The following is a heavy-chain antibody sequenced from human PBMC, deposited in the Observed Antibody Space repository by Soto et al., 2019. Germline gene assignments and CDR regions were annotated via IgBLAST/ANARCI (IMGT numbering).Heavy chain of an antibody. Sequence: ASVKVSCKASGYTFTSYGISWVRQAPGQGLEWMGWISAYNGNTNYAQKLQGRVTMTTDTSTSTAYMELRSLRSDDTAVYYCASGYCSSTSCYAGEYFQHWGQGTLVTVSS. J-gene: IGHJ1*01. V-gene: IGHV1-18*01. CDR3: ASGYCSSTSCYAGEYFQH. D-gene: IGHD2-2*01. CDR1: GYTFTSYG. CDR2: ISAYNGNT.